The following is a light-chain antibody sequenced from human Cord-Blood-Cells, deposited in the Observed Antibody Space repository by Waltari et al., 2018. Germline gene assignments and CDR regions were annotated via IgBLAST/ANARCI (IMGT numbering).Light chain of an antibody. V-gene: IGKV1-5*03. CDR1: QSISSW. J-gene: IGKJ1*01. CDR2: KAS. CDR3: QQYKSYSRT. Sequence: DFQMTQSPSTLSASVGDRVTITCRASQSISSWLAWYQQKPGKAPKLLIYKASSLESGVPSMFSGSGSGTEFTLTISSLQPDDFATYYCQQYKSYSRTFGQGTKVEIK.